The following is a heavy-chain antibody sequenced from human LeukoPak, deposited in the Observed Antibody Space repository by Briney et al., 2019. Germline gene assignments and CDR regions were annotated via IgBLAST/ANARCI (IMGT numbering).Heavy chain of an antibody. CDR1: GFTFSSYS. J-gene: IGHJ4*02. D-gene: IGHD1-7*01. V-gene: IGHV3-21*01. Sequence: PGGSLRLSCAASGFTFSSYSMNWVRQAPGKGLEWVSSISTSSRHIYYAASVKGRFTVSRDNAKNSLYLQMNSLRPEDTAVYYCARGQRELFWGQGTLVTVSS. CDR3: ARGQRELF. CDR2: ISTSSRHI.